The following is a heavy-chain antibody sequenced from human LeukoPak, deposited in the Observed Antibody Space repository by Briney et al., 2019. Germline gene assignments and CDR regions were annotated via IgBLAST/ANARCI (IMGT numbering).Heavy chain of an antibody. CDR1: GFTFSSYA. D-gene: IGHD2-21*01. J-gene: IGHJ6*02. V-gene: IGHV3-23*01. Sequence: PGGSLRLSCAASGFTFSSYAMSWVRQAPGKGLEWVSAISGSGGSTYYADSVKGRFTISRDNSKNTLYLQMNSLRGEDTAVYYCANNVVADGGYYYYYGMDVWGQGTTVTVSS. CDR3: ANNVVADGGYYYYYGMDV. CDR2: ISGSGGST.